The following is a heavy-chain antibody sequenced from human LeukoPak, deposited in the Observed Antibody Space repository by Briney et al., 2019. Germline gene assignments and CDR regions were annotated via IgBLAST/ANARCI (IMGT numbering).Heavy chain of an antibody. Sequence: SETLSLTCAVYGGSFSGYYWSWIRQPPGKGLEWIGEINHSGSTNYNPSLKSRVTISVDTSKNQFSLKLSSVTAADTAVYYCARLPSRYSGYVVSQTNQFDYWGQGTLVTVSS. D-gene: IGHD5-12*01. CDR1: GGSFSGYY. J-gene: IGHJ4*02. CDR2: INHSGST. CDR3: ARLPSRYSGYVVSQTNQFDY. V-gene: IGHV4-34*01.